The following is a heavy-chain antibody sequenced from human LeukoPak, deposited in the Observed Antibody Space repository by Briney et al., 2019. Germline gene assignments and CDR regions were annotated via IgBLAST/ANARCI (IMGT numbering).Heavy chain of an antibody. Sequence: ASVKVSCKASGYTFTVYYMHWVRQAPGRGLEWMGWISAYNGNTNYAQKLQGRVTMTTDTSTSTAYMELRSLRSDDTAVYYCARAIGYCSSTSCYPYNWFDPWGQGTLVTVSS. CDR1: GYTFTVYY. CDR2: ISAYNGNT. D-gene: IGHD2-2*03. CDR3: ARAIGYCSSTSCYPYNWFDP. V-gene: IGHV1-18*04. J-gene: IGHJ5*02.